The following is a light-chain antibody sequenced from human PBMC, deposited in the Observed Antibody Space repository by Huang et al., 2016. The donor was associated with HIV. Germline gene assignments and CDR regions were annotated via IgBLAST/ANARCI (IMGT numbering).Light chain of an antibody. Sequence: EIVLTQSPGTLSLSPGERATLSCRAGQTISSSYLAWYQHKPGQAPRLLSYGASSRATGIPDRFSGSGSGTDFTLTISRLDPEDFAVYYCQQYGSSSWTFGQGTKVEIK. CDR2: GAS. CDR1: QTISSSY. J-gene: IGKJ1*01. CDR3: QQYGSSSWT. V-gene: IGKV3-20*01.